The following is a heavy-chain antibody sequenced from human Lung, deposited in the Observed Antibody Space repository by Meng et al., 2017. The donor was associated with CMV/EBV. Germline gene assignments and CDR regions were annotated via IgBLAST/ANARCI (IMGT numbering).Heavy chain of an antibody. CDR1: GFTSRNYA. Sequence: GESXKISCAASGFTSRNYAMSWVRQAPGKGLQWVSLISGTGGSTYYADSVKGRFTISRDNSRNTLYLQMNSLRAEDTAVYYCAKRGLAAAGSLDHWGQGTXVTVSS. CDR3: AKRGLAAAGSLDH. J-gene: IGHJ4*02. D-gene: IGHD6-13*01. V-gene: IGHV3-23*01. CDR2: ISGTGGST.